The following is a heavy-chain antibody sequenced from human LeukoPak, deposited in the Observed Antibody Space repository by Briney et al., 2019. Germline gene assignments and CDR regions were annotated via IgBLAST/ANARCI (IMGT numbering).Heavy chain of an antibody. CDR1: GFTFSSYG. J-gene: IGHJ4*02. CDR2: ISYDGSNK. D-gene: IGHD1-7*01. CDR3: AKVITGTTLVVDY. Sequence: GRSLRLSCAASGFTFSSYGMHWVRQAPGKGLEGVAVISYDGSNKYYADSVKGRFTISRDNSKNTLYLQMNSLRAEDTAVYYCAKVITGTTLVVDYWGQGTLVTVSS. V-gene: IGHV3-30*18.